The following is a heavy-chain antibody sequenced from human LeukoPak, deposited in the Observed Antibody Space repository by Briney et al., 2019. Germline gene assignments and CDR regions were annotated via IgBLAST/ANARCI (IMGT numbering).Heavy chain of an antibody. CDR2: INHSGST. CDR3: ARRGRRAVAVPFDY. CDR1: GGSFSGYY. Sequence: SETLSLTCAVYGGSFSGYYWSWIRQPPGKGLEWIGEINHSGSTNYNPSLKSRATISVDTSKNQFSLKLSSVTAADTAVYYCARRGRRAVAVPFDYWGQGTLVTVSS. J-gene: IGHJ4*02. D-gene: IGHD6-19*01. V-gene: IGHV4-34*01.